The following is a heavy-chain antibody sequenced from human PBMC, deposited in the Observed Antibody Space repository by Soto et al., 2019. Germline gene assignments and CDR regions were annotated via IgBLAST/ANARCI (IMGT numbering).Heavy chain of an antibody. D-gene: IGHD5-18*01. J-gene: IGHJ5*02. V-gene: IGHV4-30-2*01. CDR3: ARGYGHSDGLNSFDP. CDR1: GGSISSGGYS. CDR2: IYHSGST. Sequence: PSETLSLTCAVSGGSISSGGYSWSWIRQPPGKGLEWIGYIYHSGSTYYNPPLKSRVTISVDRSKNQFSLKLSSVTAADTAVYYCARGYGHSDGLNSFDPWGQGTLVTVSS.